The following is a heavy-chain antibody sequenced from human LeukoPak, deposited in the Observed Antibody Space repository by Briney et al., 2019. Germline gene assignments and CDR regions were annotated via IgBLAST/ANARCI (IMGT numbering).Heavy chain of an antibody. CDR2: ISGYNGNT. J-gene: IGHJ5*02. Sequence: ASVKVSCKASGYTFISYGISWVRQAPGQGLEWMGWISGYNGNTNYAQKLQGRVTMTTDTSTSTAYMELRSLRSGDTAVYYCARDVAGYYYGSGSSVGWFDPWGQGTLVTVSS. CDR1: GYTFISYG. V-gene: IGHV1-18*01. CDR3: ARDVAGYYYGSGSSVGWFDP. D-gene: IGHD3-10*01.